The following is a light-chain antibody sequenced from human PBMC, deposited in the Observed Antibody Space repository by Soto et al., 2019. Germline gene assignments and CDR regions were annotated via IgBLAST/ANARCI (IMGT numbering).Light chain of an antibody. CDR3: QQCGLPPFT. J-gene: IGKJ3*01. CDR2: AGS. Sequence: EVVLTQSPGTLSLSPGDRATLSCRASQSVSSGYLAWYQQKPGQVPRLLIHAGSSRATGIPDRFSGGGSGTDFTLTITRLEPEDSAVYFCQQCGLPPFTFCPGTKVDI. V-gene: IGKV3-20*01. CDR1: QSVSSGY.